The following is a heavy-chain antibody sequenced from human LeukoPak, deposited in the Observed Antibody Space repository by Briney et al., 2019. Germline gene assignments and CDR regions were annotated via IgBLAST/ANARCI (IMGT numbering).Heavy chain of an antibody. V-gene: IGHV3-23*01. CDR3: AKGIYSSGWSYFDY. Sequence: GGSLRLSCAAYGFTFSNSAMSWVRQAPGKGLEWVSTLSGSGITTYYADSVKGRFTISRDNSKNTLYLQMNSLRAEDTAVYYCAKGIYSSGWSYFDYWGHGTLVTVSS. J-gene: IGHJ4*01. D-gene: IGHD6-19*01. CDR2: LSGSGITT. CDR1: GFTFSNSA.